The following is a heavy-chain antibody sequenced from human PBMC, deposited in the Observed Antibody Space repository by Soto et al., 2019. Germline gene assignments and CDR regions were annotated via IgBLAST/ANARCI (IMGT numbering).Heavy chain of an antibody. CDR3: VRDFVGPGLDY. D-gene: IGHD1-26*01. J-gene: IGHJ4*02. CDR1: GFNFRNFG. CDR2: ISFDASRK. Sequence: GGSLRLSCATSGFNFRNFGMHWVRQAPGKGLEWVTFISFDASRKYYPDSLKGRFTVSRDNSNNTLFLQMNSLNVEDTAIYYCVRDFVGPGLDYWGQGTLVTVSS. V-gene: IGHV3-33*05.